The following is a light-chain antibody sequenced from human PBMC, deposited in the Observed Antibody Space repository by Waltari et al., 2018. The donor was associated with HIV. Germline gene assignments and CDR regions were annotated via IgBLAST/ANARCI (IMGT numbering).Light chain of an antibody. CDR3: AVWDDSLTGHVV. Sequence: QSVLTQPPSASGTPGQRVTISCSGSRSTIGRTFVYCYQQLPGKAPKLLVYRNNQRPSGVPDRFSGSKSGTAASLAISGLRSEDVSDYYCAVWDDSLTGHVVVGGGTKLTGL. CDR2: RNN. V-gene: IGLV1-47*01. J-gene: IGLJ2*01. CDR1: RSTIGRTF.